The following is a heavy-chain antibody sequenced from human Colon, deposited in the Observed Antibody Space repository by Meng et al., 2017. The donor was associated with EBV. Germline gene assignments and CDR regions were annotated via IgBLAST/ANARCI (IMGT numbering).Heavy chain of an antibody. CDR2: ISTNTGNP. Sequence: QVQLVPFGLELKRPGAPVKVSCKASGYTFIRYPMNWVRQASGQGLEWMGWISTNTGNPTYAQGFTGRFVFSVDTSVSTAYLQISSLKAEDTAVYYCGTLKYTSGFYGPAYWGQGALVTVSS. CDR1: GYTFIRYP. J-gene: IGHJ4*02. CDR3: GTLKYTSGFYGPAY. V-gene: IGHV7-4-1*02. D-gene: IGHD6-19*01.